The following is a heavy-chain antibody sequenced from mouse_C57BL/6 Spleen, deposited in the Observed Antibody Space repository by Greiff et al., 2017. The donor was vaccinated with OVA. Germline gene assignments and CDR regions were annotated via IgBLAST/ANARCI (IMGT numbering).Heavy chain of an antibody. CDR2: ISDGGSYT. CDR1: GFTFSSYA. Sequence: EVKLMESGGGLVKPGGSLKLSCAASGFTFSSYAMSWVRQTPEKRLEWVATISDGGSYTYYPHNVKGRFTISRDNAKNNLYLQMSHLKSEDTAMYYCGSIYYYGSSRYFDVWGTGTTVTVAS. V-gene: IGHV5-4*03. J-gene: IGHJ1*03. D-gene: IGHD1-1*01. CDR3: GSIYYYGSSRYFDV.